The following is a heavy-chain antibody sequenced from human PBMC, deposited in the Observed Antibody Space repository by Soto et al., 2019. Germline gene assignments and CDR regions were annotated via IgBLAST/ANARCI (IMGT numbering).Heavy chain of an antibody. CDR1: GYTFTGYY. CDR2: MDPNSGGT. D-gene: IGHD3-22*01. J-gene: IGHJ3*02. CDR3: ARKKAGPVSSGYGFDI. V-gene: IGHV1-2*02. Sequence: ASVKVSCKASGYTFTGYYIHWVRQAPGQGLEWVGWMDPNSGGTSYAEKFQGRVTLTRDTSISTAYMDLSRLRSDDTAVYYCARKKAGPVSSGYGFDIWGQGKKVTVSS.